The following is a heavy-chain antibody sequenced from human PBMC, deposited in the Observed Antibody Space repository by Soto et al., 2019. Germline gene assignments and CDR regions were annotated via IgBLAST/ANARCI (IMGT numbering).Heavy chain of an antibody. V-gene: IGHV4-61*08. CDR2: IYYSGSS. J-gene: IGHJ5*02. D-gene: IGHD5-18*01. CDR1: GVSVSSDDYF. Sequence: SETLSLTCTVSGVSVSSDDYFWSWRRPPPGQGLVWIGCIYYSGSSNYDASLKSRVSTSLDTSNNQYPQKLSSVTAAATAVYYFAIVPVDRVMINWLDPWGKGTLFT. CDR3: AIVPVDRVMINWLDP.